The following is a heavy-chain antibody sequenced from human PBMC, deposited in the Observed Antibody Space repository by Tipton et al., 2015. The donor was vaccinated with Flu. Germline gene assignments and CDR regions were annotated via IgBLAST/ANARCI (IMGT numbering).Heavy chain of an antibody. V-gene: IGHV1-2*02. D-gene: IGHD3-22*01. J-gene: IGHJ6*02. CDR1: GYTFTGYY. Sequence: QVQLVQSGAEVKKPGASVKVSCKASGYTFTGYYMHWVRQAPGQGLEWMGWINPNSGGTNYAQKFQGRVTMTRDTSISTAYMEMSRLRSDDTAVYYCARDQMIVVVMADYGMDVWGQGTTVTVSS. CDR3: ARDQMIVVVMADYGMDV. CDR2: INPNSGGT.